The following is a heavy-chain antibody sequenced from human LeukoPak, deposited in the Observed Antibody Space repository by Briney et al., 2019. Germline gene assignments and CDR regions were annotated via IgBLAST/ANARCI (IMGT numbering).Heavy chain of an antibody. CDR2: ISAYNGNT. J-gene: IGHJ4*02. V-gene: IGHV1-18*01. Sequence: ASVKVSSQASGYTLTICGISGLRQAPDQGLEWMGWISAYNGNTNYAQKLQGRVTMTTDTSTSTAYMVLRSLRSDDTAVYYCATSGSYRYWGQGTLVTVSS. D-gene: IGHD1-26*01. CDR1: GYTLTICG. CDR3: ATSGSYRY.